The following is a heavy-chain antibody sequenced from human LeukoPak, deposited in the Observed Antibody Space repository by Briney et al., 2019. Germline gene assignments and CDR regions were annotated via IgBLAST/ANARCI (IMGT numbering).Heavy chain of an antibody. CDR3: ARGEGGSGSYHGNQPFDP. V-gene: IGHV4-39*07. J-gene: IGHJ5*02. D-gene: IGHD3-10*01. CDR2: IYYSGST. Sequence: NPSQTLSLTYTVSGGSISSSSYYWGWIRQPPGKGLEWIGSIYYSGSTYYNPSLKSRVTISVDTSKNQFSLKLSSVTAADTAVYYCARGEGGSGSYHGNQPFDPWGQGTLVTVSS. CDR1: GGSISSSSYY.